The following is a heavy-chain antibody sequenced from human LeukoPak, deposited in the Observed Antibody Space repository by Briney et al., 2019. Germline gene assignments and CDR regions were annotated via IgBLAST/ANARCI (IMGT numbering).Heavy chain of an antibody. CDR1: GGSISSHY. CDR2: IYYSGST. J-gene: IGHJ3*02. D-gene: IGHD2-2*01. Sequence: PSETLSLTCTVSGGSISSHYWSWIRQPPGKGLEWIGYIYYSGSTNYNPSLKSRVTISVDTSKNQFSLKLSSVTAADTAVYYCAREGNCSSTSCYDAFDIWGQGTMVTVSS. V-gene: IGHV4-59*11. CDR3: AREGNCSSTSCYDAFDI.